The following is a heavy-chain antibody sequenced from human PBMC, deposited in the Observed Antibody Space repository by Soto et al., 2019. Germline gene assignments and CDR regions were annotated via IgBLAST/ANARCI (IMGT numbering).Heavy chain of an antibody. D-gene: IGHD1-26*01. V-gene: IGHV4-59*08. CDR2: VYYSGST. CDR1: GGSISSYY. J-gene: IGHJ6*03. Sequence: PSETLSLTXTVSGGSISSYYWSWIRQPPGKGLEWIGYVYYSGSTAYNPSLKSRVTISVDTSKNQFSLKLSSVTAADAAIYYCAKIKYSDYYYMDVWGKGTTVTVSS. CDR3: AKIKYSDYYYMDV.